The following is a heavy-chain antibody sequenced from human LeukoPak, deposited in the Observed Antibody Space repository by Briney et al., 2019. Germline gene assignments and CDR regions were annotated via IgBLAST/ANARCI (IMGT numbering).Heavy chain of an antibody. CDR2: IWYDGSNK. Sequence: GGSLILSCAASGFTFSSYGMHWVRQAPGKGLEWVAVIWYDGSNKYYADSVKGRFTISRDNSKNTLYLQMNSLRAEDTAVYYCARDKVPYEDYYYYGMDVWGQGTTVTVSS. D-gene: IGHD5-12*01. J-gene: IGHJ6*02. CDR3: ARDKVPYEDYYYYGMDV. CDR1: GFTFSSYG. V-gene: IGHV3-33*01.